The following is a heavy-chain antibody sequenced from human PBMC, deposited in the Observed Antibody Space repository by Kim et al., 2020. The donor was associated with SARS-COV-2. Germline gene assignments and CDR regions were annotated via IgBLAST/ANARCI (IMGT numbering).Heavy chain of an antibody. CDR3: ARHASSSWYASDAFDI. D-gene: IGHD6-13*01. CDR2: IYPGDSDT. Sequence: GESLKISCKGSGYSFTSYWIGWVHQMPGKGLEWMGIIYPGDSDTRYSPSFQGQVTISADKSISTAYLQWSSLKASDTAMYYCARHASSSWYASDAFDIWGQGTMVTVSS. V-gene: IGHV5-51*07. J-gene: IGHJ3*02. CDR1: GYSFTSYW.